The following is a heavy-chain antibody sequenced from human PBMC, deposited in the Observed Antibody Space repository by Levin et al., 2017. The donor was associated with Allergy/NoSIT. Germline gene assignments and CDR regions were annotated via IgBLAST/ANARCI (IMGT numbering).Heavy chain of an antibody. J-gene: IGHJ6*03. CDR3: ARHFDRRDYDILTGWGYYYYMDG. D-gene: IGHD3-9*01. CDR2: IYYSGST. CDR1: GGSISSSSYY. Sequence: SETLSLTCTVSGGSISSSSYYWGWIRQPPGKGLEWIGSIYYSGSTYYNPSLKSRVTISVDTSKNQFSLKLSSVTAADTAVYYCARHFDRRDYDILTGWGYYYYMDGWGKGTTVTVSS. V-gene: IGHV4-39*01.